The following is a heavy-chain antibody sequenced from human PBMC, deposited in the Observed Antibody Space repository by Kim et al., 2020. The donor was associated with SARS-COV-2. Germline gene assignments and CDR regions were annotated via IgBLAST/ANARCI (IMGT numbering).Heavy chain of an antibody. Sequence: AYAVSLKSRITITPDTSKNQFSLQLNSVTPEDTAVYYCAKDWDGRRAFGVWGQGTMVTVSS. J-gene: IGHJ3*01. CDR3: AKDWDGRRAFGV. D-gene: IGHD1-26*01. V-gene: IGHV6-1*01.